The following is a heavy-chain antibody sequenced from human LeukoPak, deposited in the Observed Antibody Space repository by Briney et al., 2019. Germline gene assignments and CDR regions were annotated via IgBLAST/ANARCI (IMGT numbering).Heavy chain of an antibody. CDR3: AREGHYDILTGYYSSVLDY. J-gene: IGHJ4*02. Sequence: GASVKVSCKSSGYTFTDYYMHWVRQAPGQGLEWMGWINPNSGGTNYAQKFQGRVTMTRDTSISTAYMELSRLRSDDTAVYYCAREGHYDILTGYYSSVLDYWGQGTLVTVSS. CDR2: INPNSGGT. V-gene: IGHV1-2*02. D-gene: IGHD3-9*01. CDR1: GYTFTDYY.